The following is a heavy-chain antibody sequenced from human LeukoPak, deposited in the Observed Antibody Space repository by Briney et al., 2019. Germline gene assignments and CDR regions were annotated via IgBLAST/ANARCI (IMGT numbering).Heavy chain of an antibody. Sequence: PGGSLRLSCAASGFIFSNAWMTWVRQAPGKGLEWVGRIKSNTDGGTTDYAAPVKGRFTISRDDSKNSLYLQMNSLKTEDTAVYYCTAYYYDSSGYSYFDYWGQGTLVTVSS. J-gene: IGHJ4*02. D-gene: IGHD3-22*01. CDR3: TAYYYDSSGYSYFDY. V-gene: IGHV3-15*01. CDR1: GFIFSNAW. CDR2: IKSNTDGGTT.